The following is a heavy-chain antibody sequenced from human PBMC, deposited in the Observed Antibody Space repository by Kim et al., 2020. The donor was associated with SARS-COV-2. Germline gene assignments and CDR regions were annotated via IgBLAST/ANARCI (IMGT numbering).Heavy chain of an antibody. CDR2: INTNTGNP. Sequence: ASVKVSCKASGYTFTSYAMNWVRQAPGQGLEWMGWINTNTGNPTYAQGFTGRFVFSLDTSVSTAYLQISSLKAEDTAVYYCARDGILGYSSSLDYWGQGTLVTVSS. J-gene: IGHJ4*02. CDR1: GYTFTSYA. V-gene: IGHV7-4-1*02. D-gene: IGHD6-13*01. CDR3: ARDGILGYSSSLDY.